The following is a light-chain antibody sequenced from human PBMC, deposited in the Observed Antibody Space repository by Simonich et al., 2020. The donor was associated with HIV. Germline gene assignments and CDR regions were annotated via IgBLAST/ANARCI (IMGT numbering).Light chain of an antibody. CDR2: GAS. J-gene: IGKJ1*01. V-gene: IGKV4-1*01. Sequence: DIVMTQYPDSLAVSLGERATINCKSSQSVLYSSNNKNYLVWYQQKPGQPPKLLIYGASPRESGVPDRFSGSGSGTDFTLTISSLQAEDVAVYYCQQYYSSPWTFGQGTRLEIK. CDR1: QSVLYSSNNKNY. CDR3: QQYYSSPWT.